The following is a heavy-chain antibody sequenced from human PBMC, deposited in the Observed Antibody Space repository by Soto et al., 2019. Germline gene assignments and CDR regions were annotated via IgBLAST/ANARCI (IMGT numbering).Heavy chain of an antibody. J-gene: IGHJ4*02. CDR2: ISGYNGNT. CDR3: ARDLAAAGPFDC. Sequence: QVQLVQSGAEVKKPGASVNVSCKASGYTFTNYAFSWVRQAPGQGLEWMGWISGYNGNTNYPQKLQGRVTMTTDTSTSTAYMELRSLRSDDTAVYYCARDLAAAGPFDCWGQGTLVTVSS. CDR1: GYTFTNYA. D-gene: IGHD6-13*01. V-gene: IGHV1-18*01.